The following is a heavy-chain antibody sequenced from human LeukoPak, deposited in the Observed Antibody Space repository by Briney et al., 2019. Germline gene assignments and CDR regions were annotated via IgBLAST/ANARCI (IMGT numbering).Heavy chain of an antibody. D-gene: IGHD4-17*01. CDR2: ISSSSSYI. CDR3: ARDSYYGDIFDY. Sequence: GGSLRLSCAASGFTFSSYSMNWFRQAPGKGLRWVSSISSSSSYIYYADSVKGRFTISRDNAKNSLYLQMNSLRAEDTAVYYCARDSYYGDIFDYWGQGTLVTVSS. CDR1: GFTFSSYS. J-gene: IGHJ4*02. V-gene: IGHV3-21*01.